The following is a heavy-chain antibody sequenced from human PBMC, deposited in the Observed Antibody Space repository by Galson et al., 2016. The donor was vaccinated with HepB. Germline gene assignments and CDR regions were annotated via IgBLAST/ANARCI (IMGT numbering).Heavy chain of an antibody. J-gene: IGHJ4*02. D-gene: IGHD1-26*01. V-gene: IGHV3-74*01. CDR1: GFTFSNYW. CDR3: AKDRKAGLARTRLGYDY. CDR2: INSDGTNT. Sequence: SLRLSCAASGFTFSNYWMHWVRQAPGKGLVWVSRINSDGTNTRHADSVTGRFTISRDNSKNTLYLEMSSLRAEDTAVYYCAKDRKAGLARTRLGYDYWGQGTLVTVSS.